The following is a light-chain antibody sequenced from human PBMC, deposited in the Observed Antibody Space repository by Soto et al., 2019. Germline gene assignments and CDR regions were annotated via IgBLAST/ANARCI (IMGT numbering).Light chain of an antibody. Sequence: DIQVTQSPSTLSASVGDRVTITCGASQSIGTWLAWYQQKPGKAPKLLIFDASTLESGVPSRFSGSGSGTQFTLTISSLQPDDSATYYCQQYNSYWTFGQGTKVAIK. CDR2: DAS. CDR3: QQYNSYWT. V-gene: IGKV1-5*01. J-gene: IGKJ1*01. CDR1: QSIGTW.